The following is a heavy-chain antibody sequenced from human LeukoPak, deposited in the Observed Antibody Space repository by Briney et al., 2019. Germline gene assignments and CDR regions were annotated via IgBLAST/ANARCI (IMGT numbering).Heavy chain of an antibody. CDR3: ATRGH. CDR2: IHTSGST. J-gene: IGHJ4*02. V-gene: IGHV4-4*09. CDR1: GGSISSYY. Sequence: SETLSLTCTVSGGSISSYYWNWIRQPPGKGLEWIGYIHTSGSTNSIPSLKSRVTISLDTSKNQASLNLSSVTAADTAVYYCATRGHWGQGTLVTVSS.